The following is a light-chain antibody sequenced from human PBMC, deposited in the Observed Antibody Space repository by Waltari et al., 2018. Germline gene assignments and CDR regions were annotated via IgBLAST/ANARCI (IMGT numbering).Light chain of an antibody. CDR1: QSIRSN. Sequence: EIVMTQSPATLSVSPGERATLSCRASQSIRSNLAWYQHKPGQAPRLLIYGASTRATGIPARFSGSGSGTEFTLTISSLQSEDFAVYFCQQYDNWLGTFGQGTKVEIK. V-gene: IGKV3-15*01. CDR2: GAS. CDR3: QQYDNWLGT. J-gene: IGKJ1*01.